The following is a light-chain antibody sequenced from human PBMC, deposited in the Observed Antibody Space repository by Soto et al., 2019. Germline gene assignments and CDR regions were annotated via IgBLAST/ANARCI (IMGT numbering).Light chain of an antibody. J-gene: IGLJ2*01. V-gene: IGLV3-21*04. CDR3: QVWDSSSDVV. CDR1: NIGSKS. Sequence: SYELTQPPSVSVAPGKTARITCGGHNIGSKSVHWYQQKPGQAPVLVIYYDSDRPSGIPERFSGSNSGNTATLTISRVEAGDEADYYCQVWDSSSDVVFGGGTKLTVL. CDR2: YDS.